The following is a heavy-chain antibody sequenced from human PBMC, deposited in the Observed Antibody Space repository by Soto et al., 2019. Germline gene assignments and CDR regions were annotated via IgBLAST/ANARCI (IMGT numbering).Heavy chain of an antibody. J-gene: IGHJ6*02. CDR2: ISGYNGNT. D-gene: IGHD2-8*02. Sequence: ASVKGSFKSSDNTFTHYGINWVRQAPGQGLEWMGCISGYNGNTKYAQKFQDRVTMTADTSTRTAFMEVRSLTSDDTGVYFCAATGGNYFGLDVWGQGTTVTVSS. CDR1: DNTFTHYG. V-gene: IGHV1-18*01. CDR3: AATGGNYFGLDV.